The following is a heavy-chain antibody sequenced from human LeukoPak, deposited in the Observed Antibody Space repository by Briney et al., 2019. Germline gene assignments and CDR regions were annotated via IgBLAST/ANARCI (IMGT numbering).Heavy chain of an antibody. D-gene: IGHD5-18*01. J-gene: IGHJ4*02. CDR1: GLTVSTNS. CDR2: VSSEGNT. Sequence: GGSLRLSCAASGLTVSTNSMTWVRQAPGMGLEWVSVVSSEGNTFYADSVKGRFTTSTDNSKNTLYLQMNSLRAEDTAVYYYARKVGYGYALDYWGQGTLVTVSS. CDR3: ARKVGYGYALDY. V-gene: IGHV3-53*01.